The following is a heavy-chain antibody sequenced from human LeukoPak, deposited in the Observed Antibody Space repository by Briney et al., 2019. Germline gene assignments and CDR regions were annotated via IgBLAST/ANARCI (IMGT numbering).Heavy chain of an antibody. V-gene: IGHV5-51*01. CDR1: GYSFTSYW. J-gene: IGHJ5*01. Sequence: LGESLKISCKGSGYSFTSYWIGWVRQMPGKGLEWMGIIYPGDSDTRYSPSFQGQVTISADKSISTAYLQWSSLKASDTAMYYCARQATYYYDSSGYQDDNWFDSWGQGTLVTVSS. CDR2: IYPGDSDT. CDR3: ARQATYYYDSSGYQDDNWFDS. D-gene: IGHD3-22*01.